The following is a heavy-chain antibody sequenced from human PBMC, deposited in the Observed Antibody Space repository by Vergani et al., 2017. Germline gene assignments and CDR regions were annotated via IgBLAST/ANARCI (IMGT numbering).Heavy chain of an antibody. CDR2: IIPIFGTA. D-gene: IGHD3-22*01. V-gene: IGHV1-69*01. J-gene: IGHJ4*02. CDR3: ARVPYDSSGYYNFDY. Sequence: VSCKASGGTFSSYAISWVRQAPGQGLEWMGGIIPIFGTANYAQKFQGRVTITADESTSTAYMELSSLRSEDTAVYYCARVPYDSSGYYNFDYWGQGTLVTVSS. CDR1: GGTFSSYA.